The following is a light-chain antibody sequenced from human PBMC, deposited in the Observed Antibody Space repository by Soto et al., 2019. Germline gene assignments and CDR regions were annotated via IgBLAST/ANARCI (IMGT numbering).Light chain of an antibody. CDR3: QQSGSSLFT. CDR1: QSVSSSY. J-gene: IGKJ3*01. CDR2: GAS. V-gene: IGKV3-20*01. Sequence: EIVLTQSPGTLSLSPGERATLSCRASQSVSSSYLAWYQQKPGQAPRLLIYGASSRATGIQDRFSGSGSGTDFTLTISRLEPEDFAVYYCQQSGSSLFTFGPGTKVDIK.